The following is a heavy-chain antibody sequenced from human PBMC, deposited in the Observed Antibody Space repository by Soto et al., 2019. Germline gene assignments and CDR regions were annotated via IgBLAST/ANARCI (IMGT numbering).Heavy chain of an antibody. CDR3: AAGLRAY. Sequence: GGSLRLSCAASGFTFTTYWMHWVRQAPGKGLVWVSRISSDGSSTSYADSVKGRFTISRDNAKNTVYLQMNSLRAEDTAVYYCAAGLRAYWGQGTLVTVSS. CDR2: ISSDGSST. J-gene: IGHJ4*02. V-gene: IGHV3-74*01. CDR1: GFTFTTYW.